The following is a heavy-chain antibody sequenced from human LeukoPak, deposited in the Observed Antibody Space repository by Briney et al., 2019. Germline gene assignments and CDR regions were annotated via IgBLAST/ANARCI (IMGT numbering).Heavy chain of an antibody. V-gene: IGHV3-21*01. D-gene: IGHD5-24*01. J-gene: IGHJ4*02. CDR1: GFTFSSYT. CDR2: ISTGSSYI. CDR3: ARDRLGVEMSTINRFDY. Sequence: GGSLRLSCAASGFTFSSYTMNWVRQAPGKGLEWVSSISTGSSYIYYANSVKGRFTISGDNAKNSLYLQMNSLRAVDTAVYYCARDRLGVEMSTINRFDYWGQGTLVAVSS.